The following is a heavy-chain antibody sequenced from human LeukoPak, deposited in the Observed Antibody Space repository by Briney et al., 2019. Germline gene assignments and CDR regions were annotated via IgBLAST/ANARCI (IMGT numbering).Heavy chain of an antibody. CDR2: ISSNGGST. Sequence: PGRSLRLSCKASGFTFGDYAMSWVRQAPGKGLEYVSAISSNGGSTYYANSVKGRFTISRDNSKNTLYLQMGSLRAEDMAVYYCARPDYYYYYMDVWGKGTTVTVSS. J-gene: IGHJ6*03. V-gene: IGHV3-64*01. CDR3: ARPDYYYYYMDV. CDR1: GFTFGDYA.